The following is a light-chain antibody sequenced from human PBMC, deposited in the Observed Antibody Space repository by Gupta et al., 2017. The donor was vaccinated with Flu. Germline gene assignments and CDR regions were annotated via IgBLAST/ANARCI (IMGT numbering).Light chain of an antibody. CDR1: QDIINS. V-gene: IGKV1-5*03. CDR2: KAS. Sequence: DIQITQSPSTLSASLGDRVTITCRASQDIINSLAWYQQKPGNAPNLLIYKASSLASGVPSRFSGGGSGTDFTLTISSLQPDDIATYYCQQCTTYSYTFGQGTKLEIK. J-gene: IGKJ2*01. CDR3: QQCTTYSYT.